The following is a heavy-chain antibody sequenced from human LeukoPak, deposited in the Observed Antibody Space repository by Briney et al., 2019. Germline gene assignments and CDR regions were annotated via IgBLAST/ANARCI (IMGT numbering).Heavy chain of an antibody. Sequence: GASVKVSCKASGYTFTSYGISWVRQAPGQGLEWMGWISAYNGNTNYAQRLQGRVTMTTDTSTSTAYMELRSLRSDDTAVYFCARIPPRYCSGGSCYFPQNDAFDIWGQGTMVTVSS. CDR3: ARIPPRYCSGGSCYFPQNDAFDI. CDR2: ISAYNGNT. J-gene: IGHJ3*02. D-gene: IGHD2-15*01. V-gene: IGHV1-18*01. CDR1: GYTFTSYG.